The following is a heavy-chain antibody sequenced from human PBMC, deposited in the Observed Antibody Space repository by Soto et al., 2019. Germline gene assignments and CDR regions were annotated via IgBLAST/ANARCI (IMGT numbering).Heavy chain of an antibody. D-gene: IGHD2-2*01. V-gene: IGHV3-23*01. CDR1: GFIFSSYA. J-gene: IGHJ5*02. CDR3: AKEKISTRCCNWFDP. Sequence: ELQLLESGGGLVQPGGALRLSCAASGFIFSSYAMSWVRQAPGKGLEWVSAISGSGGSTYYADYVKGRFTISRDNSNITRYLQMNSLSAEDTAVYYWAKEKISTRCCNWFDPWGQGTLVTVSS. CDR2: ISGSGGST.